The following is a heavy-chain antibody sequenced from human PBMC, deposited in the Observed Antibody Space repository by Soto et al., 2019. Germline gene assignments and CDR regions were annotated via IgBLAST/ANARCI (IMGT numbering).Heavy chain of an antibody. D-gene: IGHD3-22*01. CDR2: ISYDGSNK. CDR3: AKDYYDSSGSPSYYFDY. V-gene: IGHV3-30*18. CDR1: GFTFSSYG. J-gene: IGHJ4*02. Sequence: ESGGGVVQPGRSLRLSCAASGFTFSSYGMHWVRQAPGKGLEWVAVISYDGSNKYYADSVKGRFTISRDNSKNTLYLQMNSLRAEDTAVYYCAKDYYDSSGSPSYYFDYWGQGTLVTVSS.